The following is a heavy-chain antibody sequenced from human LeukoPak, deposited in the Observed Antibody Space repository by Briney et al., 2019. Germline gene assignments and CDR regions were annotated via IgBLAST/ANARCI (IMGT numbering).Heavy chain of an antibody. CDR1: GFTFSSHW. D-gene: IGHD3-22*01. CDR3: ARAPSEIGGYYPEYFRH. J-gene: IGHJ1*01. V-gene: IGHV3-74*01. CDR2: IKSDGST. Sequence: EGSLRLSCAASGFTFSSHWMHWVRQAPGKGLVWVSRIKSDGSTNYADSVKGRFTISRDNAKNTLSLKMNSLRAEDTGVYYCARAPSEIGGYYPEYFRHWGQGTLVTVSS.